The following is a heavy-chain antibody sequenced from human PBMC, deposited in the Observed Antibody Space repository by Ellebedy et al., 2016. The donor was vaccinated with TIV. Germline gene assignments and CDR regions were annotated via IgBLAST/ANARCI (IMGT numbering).Heavy chain of an antibody. CDR3: AGQEGGFDY. CDR1: GFTFDAYG. CDR2: INWNGGST. J-gene: IGHJ4*02. D-gene: IGHD3-16*01. Sequence: GESLKISCAASGFTFDAYGMSWVRQAPGKGLEWVSGINWNGGSTGYADSVKGRFTITRDNDKNSLYLQMNSLRAVDTALYYCAGQEGGFDYWGQGTLVTVSS. V-gene: IGHV3-20*04.